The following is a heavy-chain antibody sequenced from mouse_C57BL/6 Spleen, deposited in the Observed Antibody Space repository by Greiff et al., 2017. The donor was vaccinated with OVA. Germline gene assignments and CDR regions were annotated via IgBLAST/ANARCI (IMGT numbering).Heavy chain of an antibody. D-gene: IGHD1-1*01. CDR1: GFTFSDYG. CDR2: NSSGSSTI. Sequence: EVQLVESGGGLVKPGGSLKLSCAASGFTFSDYGMHWVRQAPEKGLEWVAYNSSGSSTIYYADTVKGRFTISRDNAKNTLFLQMTSLRSEDTAMYYCARRITTVAMDYWGQGTSVTVSS. CDR3: ARRITTVAMDY. V-gene: IGHV5-17*01. J-gene: IGHJ4*01.